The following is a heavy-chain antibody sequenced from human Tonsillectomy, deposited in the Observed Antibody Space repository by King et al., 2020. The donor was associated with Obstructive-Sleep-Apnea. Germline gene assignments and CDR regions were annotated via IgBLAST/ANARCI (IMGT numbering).Heavy chain of an antibody. D-gene: IGHD4-23*01. CDR3: ARSTQVSVTPSHLSYYYGMDV. CDR2: ILYDGSNK. CDR1: GFTFSSYP. V-gene: IGHV3-30*04. J-gene: IGHJ6*02. Sequence: VQLVESGGGVVQPGRSLRLSCAASGFTFSSYPMHWVRQAPGKGLEWVAVILYDGSNKYYADSVKGRFTISSDNSKNTLYLQMNSLRGEDTAVYYCARSTQVSVTPSHLSYYYGMDVWGQGTTVTVSS.